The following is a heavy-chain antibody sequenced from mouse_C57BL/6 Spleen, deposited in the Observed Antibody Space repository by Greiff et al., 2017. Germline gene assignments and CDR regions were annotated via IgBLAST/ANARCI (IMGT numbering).Heavy chain of an antibody. V-gene: IGHV1-55*01. CDR1: GYTFTSYW. CDR3: ARGGDWDAWFAY. Sequence: QVQLQQPGAELVKPGASVKMSCKASGYTFTSYWITWVKQRPGQGLEWIGDIYPGSGSTNYNEKFKSKATLTVDTSSSTAYMQLSSLTSEDSAVYYCARGGDWDAWFAYWGQGTLVTVSA. CDR2: IYPGSGST. D-gene: IGHD4-1*01. J-gene: IGHJ3*01.